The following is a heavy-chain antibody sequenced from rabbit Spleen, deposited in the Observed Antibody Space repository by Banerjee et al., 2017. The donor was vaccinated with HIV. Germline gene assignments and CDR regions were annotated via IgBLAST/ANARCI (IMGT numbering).Heavy chain of an antibody. V-gene: IGHV1S7*01. Sequence: QLTETGGGLVQPGASLTLTCTASGFSFSSNDYMCWVRQAPGKGLEWIGYIDPVFGSTYYASWVNGRFTISSHNAQNTLYLQLNSLTAADTATYFCARVAYTSRNLWGQGTLVTVS. CDR3: ARVAYTSRNL. J-gene: IGHJ3*01. D-gene: IGHD1-1*01. CDR2: IDPVFGST. CDR1: GFSFSSNDY.